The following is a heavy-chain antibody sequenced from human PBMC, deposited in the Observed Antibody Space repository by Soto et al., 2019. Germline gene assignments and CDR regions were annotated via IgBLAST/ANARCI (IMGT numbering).Heavy chain of an antibody. CDR1: GGTFSSYA. J-gene: IGHJ4*02. CDR3: ARAGKRRYCSSTSCYGNFDY. Sequence: QVQLVQSGAEVKKPGSSVKVSCKASGGTFSSYAISWVRQAPGQGLEWMGGSIPIFGTANYAQKFQGRVRFTADESTSTAYMELSSRRSEDTAVYYCARAGKRRYCSSTSCYGNFDYWGQGTLVTVSS. D-gene: IGHD2-2*01. CDR2: SIPIFGTA. V-gene: IGHV1-69*01.